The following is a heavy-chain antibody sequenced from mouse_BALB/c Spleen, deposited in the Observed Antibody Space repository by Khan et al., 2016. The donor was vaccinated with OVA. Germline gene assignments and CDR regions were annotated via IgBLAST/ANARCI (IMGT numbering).Heavy chain of an antibody. CDR2: ISSGGTT. CDR3: ARDYWFTY. Sequence: EVELVESGGDLVKPEGSLKLSCAASGFTFSNYAMSWVRQTPEKRLEWVASISSGGTTYFPDSVKGRFTISRDNGRNILYLQMSSLRSEDTAMYYCARDYWFTYWGQGTLVTVSA. CDR1: GFTFSNYA. J-gene: IGHJ3*01. V-gene: IGHV5-6-5*01.